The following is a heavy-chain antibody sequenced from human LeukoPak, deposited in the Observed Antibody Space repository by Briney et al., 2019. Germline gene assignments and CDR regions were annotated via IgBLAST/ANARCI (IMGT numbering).Heavy chain of an antibody. CDR3: ARPRFPDYDILTGLSVFDY. D-gene: IGHD3-9*01. J-gene: IGHJ4*02. CDR2: ISYDGSNK. Sequence: GGSLRLSCAASGFTFSSYWMSWVRQAPGKGLEWVAVISYDGSNKYYADSVKGRFTISRDNSKNTLYLQMNSLRAEDTAVYYCARPRFPDYDILTGLSVFDYWGQGTLVTVSS. V-gene: IGHV3-30-3*01. CDR1: GFTFSSYW.